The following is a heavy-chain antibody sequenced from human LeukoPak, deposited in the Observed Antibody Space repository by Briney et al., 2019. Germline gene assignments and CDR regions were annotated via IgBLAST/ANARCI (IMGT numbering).Heavy chain of an antibody. D-gene: IGHD5-12*01. CDR1: GVSFSGYY. CDR3: ARGVNSGYVSLVRTFDY. Sequence: SETLSLTCAVYGVSFSGYYWSWIRRPPGEGLEWIGEINHSGSTNYNPSLKSRVTISVDTSKNQFSLKLSSVTAADTAVYYCARGVNSGYVSLVRTFDYWGQGTLVTVSS. V-gene: IGHV4-34*01. CDR2: INHSGST. J-gene: IGHJ4*02.